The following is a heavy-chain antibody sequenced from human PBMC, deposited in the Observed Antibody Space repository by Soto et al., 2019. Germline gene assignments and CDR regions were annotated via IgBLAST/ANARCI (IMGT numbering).Heavy chain of an antibody. CDR2: IIPIFGTA. Sequence: SVKVSCKASGGTFSSYAISWVRQAPGQGLEWMGGIIPIFGTANYAQKFQGRVTITADESTSTAYMELSSLRSEDTAVYYCAGGYCGGDCYYRYFQHWGQGTLVTVSS. CDR3: AGGYCGGDCYYRYFQH. D-gene: IGHD2-21*02. J-gene: IGHJ1*01. V-gene: IGHV1-69*13. CDR1: GGTFSSYA.